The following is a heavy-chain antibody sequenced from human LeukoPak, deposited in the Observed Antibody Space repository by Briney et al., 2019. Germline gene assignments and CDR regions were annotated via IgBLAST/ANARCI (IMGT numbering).Heavy chain of an antibody. CDR3: ARSHGSGAFDY. J-gene: IGHJ4*02. CDR2: IYTSGST. V-gene: IGHV4-61*02. D-gene: IGHD3-10*01. CDR1: GGSISSGSYY. Sequence: SQTLSLTCTISGGSISSGSYYWSWIRQPAGKGLEWIGRIYTSGSTDSNPSLKSRVTMSVDTSKNQFSLKLTSVTAADTAVYYCARSHGSGAFDYWGQGTLVTVSS.